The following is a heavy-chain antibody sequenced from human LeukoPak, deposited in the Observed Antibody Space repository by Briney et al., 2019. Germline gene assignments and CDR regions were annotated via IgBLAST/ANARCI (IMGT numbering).Heavy chain of an antibody. J-gene: IGHJ4*02. CDR3: ARGAYYDILTGYFTDPYYFDY. Sequence: SETLSLTCTVSGGSISSYYWSWIRQPPGKGLEWIGYIYYSGSTNYNPSLKSRVTISVDTSKNQFSLRLSSVTAADTAVYYCARGAYYDILTGYFTDPYYFDYWGQGTLVTVSS. D-gene: IGHD3-9*01. CDR1: GGSISSYY. CDR2: IYYSGST. V-gene: IGHV4-59*01.